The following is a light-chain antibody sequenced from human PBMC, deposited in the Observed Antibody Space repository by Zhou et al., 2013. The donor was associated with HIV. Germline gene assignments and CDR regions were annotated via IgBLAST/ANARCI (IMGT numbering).Light chain of an antibody. J-gene: IGKJ1*01. Sequence: EIVMTQSPATLSVSPGERATLSCRASQSVGRNLAWYQQKPGQAPRLLINGASTRATGIPARFSGSGSGTEFTLTISSMQSEDFAVYYCQQYDNGPPWTFGPGTKVEIK. CDR1: QSVGRN. CDR3: QQYDNGPPWT. CDR2: GAS. V-gene: IGKV3-15*01.